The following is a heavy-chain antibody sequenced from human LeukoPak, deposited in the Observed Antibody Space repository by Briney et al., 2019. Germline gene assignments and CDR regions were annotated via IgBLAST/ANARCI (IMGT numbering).Heavy chain of an antibody. CDR2: INPSGGST. V-gene: IGHV1-46*03. CDR3: ARDLLSSSGSYRVSVYFDY. J-gene: IGHJ4*02. CDR1: GYTFTSYY. D-gene: IGHD1-26*01. Sequence: ASVKVSCKASGYTFTSYYMHWVRQAPGQGLEWMGIINPSGGSTSYAQKFQGRVTMTRDTSTSTVYMELGSLRSEDTAVYYCARDLLSSSGSYRVSVYFDYWGQGTLVTVSS.